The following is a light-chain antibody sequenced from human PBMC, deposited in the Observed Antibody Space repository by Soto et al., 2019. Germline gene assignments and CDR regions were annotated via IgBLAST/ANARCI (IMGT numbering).Light chain of an antibody. CDR1: QSVSSY. Sequence: EIVLTQSPATLSLSPGERATLSCRPSQSVSSYLAWYQQKPGQAPRLLIYHASNRATGIPARFSGSGSGTDFTLTISSLQHEDFAVYYCQQRSNWPPITFGQGTRLEIK. V-gene: IGKV3-11*01. CDR3: QQRSNWPPIT. CDR2: HAS. J-gene: IGKJ5*01.